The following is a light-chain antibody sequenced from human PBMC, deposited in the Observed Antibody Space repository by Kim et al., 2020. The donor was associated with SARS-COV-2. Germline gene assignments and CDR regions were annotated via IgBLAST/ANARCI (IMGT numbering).Light chain of an antibody. V-gene: IGLV2-8*01. CDR2: EVT. CDR3: SSYAGNLYV. J-gene: IGLJ1*01. Sequence: QSALTQPPSASGSPGQSVTISCTGTSSDVGGYNYVPWYQQHPGKAPKLMISEVTKRASGVPDRFSGSKSGNTASLTVSGLRAEDEAEYYCSSYAGNLYVFGTGTKVTVL. CDR1: SSDVGGYNY.